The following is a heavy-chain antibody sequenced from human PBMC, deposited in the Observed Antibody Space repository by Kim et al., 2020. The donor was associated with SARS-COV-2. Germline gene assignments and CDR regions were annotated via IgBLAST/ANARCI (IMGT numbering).Heavy chain of an antibody. Sequence: GESLKISCKGSGYSFTSYFISWVRQMPGKGLEWMGRIDPNDSTTKYSRSFQGHVTFSADKYIDTAYLQWSSLRASDTAMYYCALSRNWFDPWGQGTLVTVSS. V-gene: IGHV5-10-1*01. CDR1: GYSFTSYF. CDR3: ALSRNWFDP. J-gene: IGHJ5*02. D-gene: IGHD3-10*01. CDR2: IDPNDSTT.